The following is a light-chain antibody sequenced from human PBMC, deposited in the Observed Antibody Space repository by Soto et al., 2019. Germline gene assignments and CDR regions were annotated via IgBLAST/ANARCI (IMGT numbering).Light chain of an antibody. Sequence: ETVLTQSPGTLSVYTGERATLSCRASQSVSSNLAWYQQKPGQAPRLLIYGASTRATGIPARFSGSGSGTEFTLTISSLQSEDFAVYYCQQYNNWPWTFGQGTKVDI. CDR2: GAS. CDR3: QQYNNWPWT. CDR1: QSVSSN. V-gene: IGKV3-15*01. J-gene: IGKJ1*01.